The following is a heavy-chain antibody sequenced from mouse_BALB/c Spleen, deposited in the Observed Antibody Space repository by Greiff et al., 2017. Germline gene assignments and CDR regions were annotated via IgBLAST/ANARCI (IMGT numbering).Heavy chain of an antibody. CDR2: IYPGSGNT. CDR3: ARWLDWYFDV. CDR1: GYTFTDYY. D-gene: IGHD2-2*01. V-gene: IGHV1-84*02. Sequence: QVQLKESGPELVKPGASVKISCKASGYTFTDYYINWVKQKPGQGLEWIGWIYPGSGNTKYNEKFKGKATLTVDTSSSTAYMQLSSLTSEDTAVYFCARWLDWYFDVWGAGTTVTVSS. J-gene: IGHJ1*01.